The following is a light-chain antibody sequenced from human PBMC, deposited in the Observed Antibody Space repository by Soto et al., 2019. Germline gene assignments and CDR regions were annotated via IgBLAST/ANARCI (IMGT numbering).Light chain of an antibody. CDR1: QSISTY. J-gene: IGKJ5*01. V-gene: IGKV1-39*01. CDR2: GAS. Sequence: DIQMTQSPSSLSASVGDRVTITCRASQSISTYVNWYQQKPGKAPKVLIYGASSLERGVPSRFSGSGSGTDFTLTISSVQPDDFASYYCQQSYSTSITFVPGTRLEIK. CDR3: QQSYSTSIT.